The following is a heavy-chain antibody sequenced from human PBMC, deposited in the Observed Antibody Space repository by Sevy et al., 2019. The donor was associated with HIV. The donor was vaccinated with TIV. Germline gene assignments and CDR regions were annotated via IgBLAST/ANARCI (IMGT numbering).Heavy chain of an antibody. J-gene: IGHJ4*02. CDR1: GGSISSSSYY. D-gene: IGHD3-16*02. CDR2: IYYSGST. CDR3: ARLMGSYIWGSYRPLYFDY. Sequence: SQTLSLTCTVSGGSISSSSYYWGWIRQPPGKGLEWIGSIYYSGSTYYNPSLKSRVTISVATSKNQFSLKLSSVTAADTAVYYCARLMGSYIWGSYRPLYFDYWGQGTLVTVSS. V-gene: IGHV4-39*01.